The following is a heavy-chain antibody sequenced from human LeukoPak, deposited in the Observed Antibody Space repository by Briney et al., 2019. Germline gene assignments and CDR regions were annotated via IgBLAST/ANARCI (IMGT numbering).Heavy chain of an antibody. J-gene: IGHJ4*02. CDR2: IRSKAYGGTT. D-gene: IGHD6-13*01. Sequence: GGSLRLSCTPSGFTFCEYAMSGVRHAPGKGLEWVGFIRSKAYGGTTEHAASVKGRFTISRDDSKRIAYLQMNSLKTEDTAVYYCTRAAAGTFFDLGAFRDWGQGTLVTVSS. CDR3: TRAAAGTFFDLGAFRD. CDR1: GFTFCEYA. V-gene: IGHV3-49*04.